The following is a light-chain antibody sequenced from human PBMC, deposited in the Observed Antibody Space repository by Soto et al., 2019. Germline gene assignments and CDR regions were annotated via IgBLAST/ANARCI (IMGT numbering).Light chain of an antibody. CDR1: QSVSTNY. CDR3: QQSGSSPYT. V-gene: IGKV3-20*01. CDR2: GAT. Sequence: EIVLTQSPGTLSLSPGERATLSCRASQSVSTNYLAWYQQKPGQSPRLLIYGATSRATGIPDRFSGSGSGTDFILTISRLEPEDFALYFSQQSGSSPYTFAQGTKLDIK. J-gene: IGKJ2*01.